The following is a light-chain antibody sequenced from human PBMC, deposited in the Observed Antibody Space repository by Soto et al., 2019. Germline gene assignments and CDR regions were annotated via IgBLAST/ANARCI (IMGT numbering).Light chain of an antibody. Sequence: QSALTQPPSASGSLGQSVTISCTGTSSDVGSYNFVSWYQQHPGKAPKPLIYEVSKRPSGVPDRFSASTSGNTASLTVSGLQAEDEADYYCSSYAGNNNLIFGGGTKLTVL. CDR3: SSYAGNNNLI. J-gene: IGLJ2*01. CDR1: SSDVGSYNF. V-gene: IGLV2-8*01. CDR2: EVS.